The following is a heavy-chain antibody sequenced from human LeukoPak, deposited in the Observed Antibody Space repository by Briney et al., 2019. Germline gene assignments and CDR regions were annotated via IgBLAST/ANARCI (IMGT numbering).Heavy chain of an antibody. CDR3: AKDVYNWSFYFDY. J-gene: IGHJ4*02. CDR2: ISASGYST. Sequence: GGSLRLSCAASGFTFSSYAMSWVRQAPGKGLEWVSAISASGYSTYYADSVKGRFTISRDNSKKTLYLQMNSLRAEDTAIFYCAKDVYNWSFYFDYWGQGTLVTVSS. V-gene: IGHV3-23*01. D-gene: IGHD1-20*01. CDR1: GFTFSSYA.